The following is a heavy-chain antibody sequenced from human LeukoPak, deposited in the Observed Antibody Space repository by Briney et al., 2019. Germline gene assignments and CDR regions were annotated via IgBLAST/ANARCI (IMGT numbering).Heavy chain of an antibody. CDR2: IFHSGST. V-gene: IGHV4-38-2*02. J-gene: IGHJ4*02. CDR1: GYSLTSGYY. CDR3: ARYREVGATVDY. Sequence: SETLSLTCTVSGYSLTSGYYWGWIRQPPGKGLGWIASIFHSGSTFYNPSVKSRVTISVDTSKNQFSLNLSSVTAADTAVYYCARYREVGATVDYWGQGTLVTVSS. D-gene: IGHD1-26*01.